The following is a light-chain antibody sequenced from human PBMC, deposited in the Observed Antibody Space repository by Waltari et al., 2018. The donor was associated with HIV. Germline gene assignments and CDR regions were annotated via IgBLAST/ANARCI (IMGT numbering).Light chain of an antibody. Sequence: EIMMTQSSPTLPVSPGASATPSGRASQSVSTNFAWYQQKPGQAPRLLIYGASTRSTGIPARFSGSGSGTDFTLTISSLQSEDSVTYYCQQYNNWPLAFGGGTKVEIK. V-gene: IGKV3-15*01. J-gene: IGKJ4*01. CDR3: QQYNNWPLA. CDR1: QSVSTN. CDR2: GAS.